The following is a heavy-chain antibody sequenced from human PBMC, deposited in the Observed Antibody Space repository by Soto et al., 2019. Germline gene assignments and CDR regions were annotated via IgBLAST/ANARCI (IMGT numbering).Heavy chain of an antibody. CDR2: INPNTGDT. CDR3: AKDRPSDF. J-gene: IGHJ4*02. V-gene: IGHV1-2*02. CDR1: GYKFTAYY. Sequence: ASVKVSCKASGYKFTAYYINWVRQAPGGGLEWMGWINPNTGDTFYAQKFQGRVTMTRDTSISTAHLELTRLTSDDTAMYYCAKDRPSDFWGQGTLVTVSS.